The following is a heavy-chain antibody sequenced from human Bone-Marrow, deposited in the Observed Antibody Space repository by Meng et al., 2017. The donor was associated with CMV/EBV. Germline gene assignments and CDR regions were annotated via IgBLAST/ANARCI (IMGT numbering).Heavy chain of an antibody. Sequence: SVKVSCKASGGTFSSYAIGWVRQAPGQGLEWMGGIIPILGIANYAQKFQGRVTITADKSTSTAYMELSSLRSEDTAVYYCATHGTMVRGTMDVWGQGTTVTSP. V-gene: IGHV1-69*10. CDR2: IIPILGIA. CDR1: GGTFSSYA. D-gene: IGHD3-10*01. CDR3: ATHGTMVRGTMDV. J-gene: IGHJ6*02.